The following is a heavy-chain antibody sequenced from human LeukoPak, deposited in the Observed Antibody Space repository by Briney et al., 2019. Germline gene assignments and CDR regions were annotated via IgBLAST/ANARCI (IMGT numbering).Heavy chain of an antibody. D-gene: IGHD2-15*01. Sequence: PGGSLRLSCAASGFTFSSYAMSWVRQAPRKGLEWVSAISGSGGSTYYADSVKGRFTISRDNSKNTLYLQMNSLRAEDTAVYSCAKRGGYCSSGTCYGGFDYWGQGTLVTVSS. CDR3: AKRGGYCSSGTCYGGFDY. CDR2: ISGSGGST. V-gene: IGHV3-23*01. CDR1: GFTFSSYA. J-gene: IGHJ4*02.